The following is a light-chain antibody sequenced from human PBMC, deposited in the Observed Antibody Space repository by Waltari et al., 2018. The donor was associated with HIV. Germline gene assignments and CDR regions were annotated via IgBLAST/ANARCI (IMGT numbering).Light chain of an antibody. Sequence: QSVLTQPPSVSAAPGQKVTISCSGYSSNIGRNFVSWYQQIPGTAPKLLIYDNDKRPPVIPDRFSGSKSGTSATLDITGLQTGDEADYYCGTWDSSLSAWVFGGGTKLTVL. J-gene: IGLJ3*02. CDR2: DND. CDR1: SSNIGRNF. V-gene: IGLV1-51*01. CDR3: GTWDSSLSAWV.